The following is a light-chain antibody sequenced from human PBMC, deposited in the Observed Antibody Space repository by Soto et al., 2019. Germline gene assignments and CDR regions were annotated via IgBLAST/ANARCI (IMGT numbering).Light chain of an antibody. V-gene: IGKV4-1*01. J-gene: IGKJ2*01. CDR2: WAS. CDR1: QSVLLRSDNKNY. Sequence: DIVMTKSPDSVAVSLGERATINCKSSQSVLLRSDNKNYLAWYQHKSGQPPKLLIYWASTRESGVPDRFSGSGSGTDFTLAISSLQAEDVAVYYCQQYYSSPETFGQGTNLEIK. CDR3: QQYYSSPET.